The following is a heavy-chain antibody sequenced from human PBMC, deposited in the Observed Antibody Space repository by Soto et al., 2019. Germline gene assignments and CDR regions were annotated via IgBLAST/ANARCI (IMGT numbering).Heavy chain of an antibody. J-gene: IGHJ4*02. Sequence: GGSLRLSCAASGFTVSSNYMSWVRQAPGKGLEWVSVIYSGGSTYYADSVKGRFTISRDNSKNTLYLQMNSLRAEDTAVYYCAREGGSSWYVFDYWGQGTLVTVSS. CDR2: IYSGGST. CDR1: GFTVSSNY. V-gene: IGHV3-53*01. D-gene: IGHD6-13*01. CDR3: AREGGSSWYVFDY.